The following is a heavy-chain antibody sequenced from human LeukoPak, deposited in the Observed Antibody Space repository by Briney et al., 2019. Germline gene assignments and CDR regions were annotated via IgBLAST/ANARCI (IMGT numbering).Heavy chain of an antibody. Sequence: ASVKVSCKTSGYTFNAYGITWVRQAPGQGLEWMAWSSGTGYNTEYAQKFQGRVTITADESTSTAYMELSSLRSEDTAVYYCARDGDGYNLVYWGQGTLVTVSS. CDR1: GYTFNAYG. CDR3: ARDGDGYNLVY. CDR2: SSGTGYNT. J-gene: IGHJ4*02. V-gene: IGHV1-18*01. D-gene: IGHD5-24*01.